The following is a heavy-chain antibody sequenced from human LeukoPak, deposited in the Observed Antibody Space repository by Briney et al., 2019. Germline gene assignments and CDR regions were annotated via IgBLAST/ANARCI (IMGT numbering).Heavy chain of an antibody. CDR2: IYYSGST. V-gene: IGHV4-30-4*08. J-gene: IGHJ3*02. CDR1: GGSISSGDYY. D-gene: IGHD2-21*01. Sequence: SQTLSLTCTVSGGSISSGDYYWSWIRQPPGKGLEWIGYIYYSGSTYYNPSLKSRVTISVDTPKNQFSLKLSSVTAADTAVYYCVRWQYCGGNCYFSAFDIWGQGTMVTVSS. CDR3: VRWQYCGGNCYFSAFDI.